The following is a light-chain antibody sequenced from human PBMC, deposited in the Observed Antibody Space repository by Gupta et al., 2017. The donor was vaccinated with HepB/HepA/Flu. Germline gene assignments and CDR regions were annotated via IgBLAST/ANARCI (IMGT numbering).Light chain of an antibody. J-gene: IGKJ2*01. CDR2: WAS. V-gene: IGKV4-1*01. CDR3: QQDDSTPHT. Sequence: DIVMTQSPDSLAVSLGERATINCKSSQSVLYSSNNKNYLAWYQQKPGQPPKLLIYWASTRESGVPDRFSGSGSGTDFTLTISSLQAEDVAVYYCQQDDSTPHTFGQATKLEIK. CDR1: QSVLYSSNNKNY.